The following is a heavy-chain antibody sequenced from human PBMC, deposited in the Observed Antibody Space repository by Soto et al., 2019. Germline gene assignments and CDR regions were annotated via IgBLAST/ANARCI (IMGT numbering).Heavy chain of an antibody. CDR3: AREYSSSRFDY. CDR2: INANTGDT. D-gene: IGHD2-21*01. V-gene: IGHV1-2*04. CDR1: GYSFTGHY. Sequence: QVQLVQSGAEVKKPGASVKVSCKASGYSFTGHYLHWVRQAPGQGLEWMGWINANTGDTNYAQKFQGWVTMTRDTSISTVYMEMSTLKFDDTAIYFCAREYSSSRFDYWGQGTLVTVSS. J-gene: IGHJ4*02.